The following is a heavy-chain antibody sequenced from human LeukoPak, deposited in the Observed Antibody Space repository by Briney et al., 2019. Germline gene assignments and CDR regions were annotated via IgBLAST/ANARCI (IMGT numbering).Heavy chain of an antibody. Sequence: PGGSLRLSCAASGFTFSIYAMSWVRQAPGKGLEWIAAIADNSGGVYYAGSVKGRFTISRDNSKSTLYLQMSSLRVEDTAIYYCAKDPKYNWKVTNYFDPWGQGTLVIVSS. D-gene: IGHD1-20*01. J-gene: IGHJ5*02. CDR2: IADNSGGV. V-gene: IGHV3-23*01. CDR1: GFTFSIYA. CDR3: AKDPKYNWKVTNYFDP.